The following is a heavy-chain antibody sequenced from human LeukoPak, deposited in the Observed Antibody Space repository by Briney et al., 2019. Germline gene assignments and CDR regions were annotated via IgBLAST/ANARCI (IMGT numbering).Heavy chain of an antibody. CDR1: GCNFTNYW. V-gene: IGHV5-10-1*01. D-gene: IGHD6-13*01. CDR3: ARRGYRSSWFLNGLDV. CDR2: IDPSDSYT. Sequence: GESLKISCKGSGCNFTNYWINWVRQMPGKGLEWMGRIDPSDSYTNYSPSFEGHVTISADKSISTAYLQWHSLRASDTAIYYCARRGYRSSWFLNGLDVWGKGTTVTVSS. J-gene: IGHJ6*04.